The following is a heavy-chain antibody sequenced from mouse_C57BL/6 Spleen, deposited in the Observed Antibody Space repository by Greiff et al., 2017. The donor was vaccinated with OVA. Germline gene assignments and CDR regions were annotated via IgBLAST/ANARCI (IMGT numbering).Heavy chain of an antibody. Sequence: IQLQQPGAELVMPGASVKLSCKASGYTFTSYWMHWVKQRPGQGLEWIGEIDPSDSYTNYNQKFKGKSTLTVDKSSSTAYMQLSSLTSEDSAVYYCAKGASSGYAWFAYWGQGTLVTVSA. D-gene: IGHD3-2*02. CDR1: GYTFTSYW. J-gene: IGHJ3*01. CDR3: AKGASSGYAWFAY. CDR2: IDPSDSYT. V-gene: IGHV1-69*01.